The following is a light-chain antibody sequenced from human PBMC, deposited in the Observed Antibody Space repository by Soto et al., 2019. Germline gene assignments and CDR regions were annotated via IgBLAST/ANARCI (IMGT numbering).Light chain of an antibody. CDR3: SSYTSSSTNV. Sequence: SGFHVEWSTIIKKGTSSDVGGYNSVSWYQHHPGKAPKLILYDVGDRPSGVSYRFSGSKSGNTASLTISGLQAVDEADYYCSSYTSSSTNVFGTGTKVPVL. CDR1: SSDVGGYNS. CDR2: DVG. V-gene: IGLV2-14*03. J-gene: IGLJ1*01.